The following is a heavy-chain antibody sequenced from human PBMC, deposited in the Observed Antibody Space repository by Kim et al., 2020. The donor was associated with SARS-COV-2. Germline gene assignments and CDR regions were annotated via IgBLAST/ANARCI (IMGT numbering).Heavy chain of an antibody. CDR2: IIPIFGTA. J-gene: IGHJ6*02. V-gene: IGHV1-69*13. Sequence: SVKVSCKASGGTFSSYAISWVRQAPGQGLEWMGGIIPIFGTANYAQKFQGRVTITADESTSTAYMELSSLRSEDTAVYYCARGMRTAMVTLPYYYYYGMDVWGQGTTVTVSS. CDR3: ARGMRTAMVTLPYYYYYGMDV. D-gene: IGHD5-18*01. CDR1: GGTFSSYA.